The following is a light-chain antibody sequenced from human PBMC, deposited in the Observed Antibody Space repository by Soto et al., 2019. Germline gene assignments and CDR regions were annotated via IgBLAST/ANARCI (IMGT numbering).Light chain of an antibody. V-gene: IGLV1-40*01. CDR3: QSYDSSLSGVV. Sequence: QAVVTQPPSVSGAPGQRVTISCTGSSSNIGAGYDVHWYQQLPGTAPKLLIYGNSNRPSGVPDRFSRSKSGTSASLAITGLQPEDEADYYCQSYDSSLSGVVFGGGTKLTVL. CDR2: GNS. J-gene: IGLJ2*01. CDR1: SSNIGAGYD.